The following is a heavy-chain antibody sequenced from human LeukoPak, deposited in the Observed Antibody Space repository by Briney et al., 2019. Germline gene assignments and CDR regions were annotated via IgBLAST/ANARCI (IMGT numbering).Heavy chain of an antibody. V-gene: IGHV3-23*01. Sequence: PGGSLRLSCAASGFTFNNYAMSWVRQAPGKGLEWVSAFSGSGGSTYYADSVKGRFTISRDNSKNMVYLQMNSLRAEDTAVYYCAKDVGYCISTTCYKPFDSWGQGTLVTVSP. CDR2: FSGSGGST. CDR1: GFTFNNYA. D-gene: IGHD2-2*02. J-gene: IGHJ4*02. CDR3: AKDVGYCISTTCYKPFDS.